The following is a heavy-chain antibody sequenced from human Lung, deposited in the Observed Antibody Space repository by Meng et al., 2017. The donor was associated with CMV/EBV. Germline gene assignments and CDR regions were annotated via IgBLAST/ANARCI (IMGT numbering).Heavy chain of an antibody. J-gene: IGHJ6*02. CDR1: GYTFTTYD. D-gene: IGHD2-2*01. CDR3: ARTRIEVEPDGRKIKYYNYGMDV. V-gene: IGHV1-8*01. Sequence: SVKVSXKASGYTFTTYDINWVRQATGQGLEWMGWMNPNSGNTGYAQKFQGRVTLTRVTSISTAYMELSSLTSDDTAVYYCARTRIEVEPDGRKIKYYNYGMDVWGQGTXVTVSS. CDR2: MNPNSGNT.